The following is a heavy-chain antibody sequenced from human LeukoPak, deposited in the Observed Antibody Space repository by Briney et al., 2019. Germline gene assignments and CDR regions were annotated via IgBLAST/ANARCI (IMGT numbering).Heavy chain of an antibody. CDR2: ISSSGSTI. CDR3: ARGIYPISAAFDI. J-gene: IGHJ3*02. Sequence: GSLRLSCAASGFTFSDYYMSWICQAPGKGLEWVSYISSSGSTIYYADSVKGRFTISRDNAKNSLYLQMNSLRAEDTAVYYCARGIYPISAAFDIWGQGTVVTVSS. V-gene: IGHV3-11*01. CDR1: GFTFSDYY. D-gene: IGHD3-16*02.